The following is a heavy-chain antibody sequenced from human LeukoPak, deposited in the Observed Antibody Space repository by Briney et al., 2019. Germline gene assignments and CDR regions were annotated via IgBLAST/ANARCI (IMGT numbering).Heavy chain of an antibody. D-gene: IGHD6-13*01. V-gene: IGHV3-30-3*02. CDR2: ISYDGSNK. CDR3: VKVTAAGFVDH. J-gene: IGHJ4*02. CDR1: GFTFSSYA. Sequence: PGRSLRLSCAASGFTFSSYAMHGVRQAPGKGLEWVAVISYDGSNKYYADPVKGRFTISRDNSKNTLYLQMNSLRAEDTAVYYCVKVTAAGFVDHWGQGTLVTVSS.